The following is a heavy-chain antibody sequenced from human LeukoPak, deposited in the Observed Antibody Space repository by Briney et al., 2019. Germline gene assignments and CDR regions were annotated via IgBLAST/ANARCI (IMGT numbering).Heavy chain of an antibody. CDR1: GGSISSGGYY. Sequence: PSETLSLTCTVSGGSISSGGYYWSWIRQHPGKGLEWIGYIYYSGSTYYNPSLKSRVTISVDRSKNQFSLKLSSVTAADTAVYYCARERGSGSYYPQYYYYGMDVWGQGTTVTVSS. V-gene: IGHV4-31*03. CDR3: ARERGSGSYYPQYYYYGMDV. J-gene: IGHJ6*02. D-gene: IGHD3-10*01. CDR2: IYYSGST.